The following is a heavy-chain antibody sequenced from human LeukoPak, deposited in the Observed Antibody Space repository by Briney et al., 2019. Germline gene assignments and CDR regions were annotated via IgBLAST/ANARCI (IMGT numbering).Heavy chain of an antibody. CDR2: IRSKAYGGTT. J-gene: IGHJ4*02. V-gene: IGHV3-49*04. Sequence: GGSLRLSCTASGFTFGDYAMSWVRQAPGKGLEWVGFIRSKAYGGTTEYAASVKGRFTISRDDSKSIAYLQMNSLKTEDTAMYYCTRSLTTGLREGYYFDYWGQGTLVTVSS. D-gene: IGHD4-17*01. CDR3: TRSLTTGLREGYYFDY. CDR1: GFTFGDYA.